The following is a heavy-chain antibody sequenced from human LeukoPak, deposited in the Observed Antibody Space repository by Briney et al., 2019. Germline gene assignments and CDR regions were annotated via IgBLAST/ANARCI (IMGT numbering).Heavy chain of an antibody. CDR1: GYTLTELS. J-gene: IGHJ1*01. V-gene: IGHV1-24*01. Sequence: RASVKVSCKVSGYTLTELSMHWVRQAPGKGLEWMGGFDPEDGETIYAQKFQGRVTMTEDISTDTAYMELSSLRSEDTAVYYCATGTYCSGGSCYGPRTFQHWGQGTLVTVSS. CDR2: FDPEDGET. D-gene: IGHD2-15*01. CDR3: ATGTYCSGGSCYGPRTFQH.